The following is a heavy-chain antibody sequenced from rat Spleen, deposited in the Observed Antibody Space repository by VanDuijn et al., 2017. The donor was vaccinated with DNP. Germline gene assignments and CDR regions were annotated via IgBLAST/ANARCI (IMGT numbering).Heavy chain of an antibody. J-gene: IGHJ2*01. CDR2: INKDSSTI. CDR3: TKGPNYGGYSDYFDY. CDR1: GFTFSNYW. V-gene: IGHV4-2*01. Sequence: EVQLVESGGGPVQPGRSLKLSCVASGFTFSNYWMYWIRQAPGKGLEWIGTINKDSSTINYAPSLKDKFTISRDNAQTTLFLQMSKLGSEDTAIYYCTKGPNYGGYSDYFDYWGQGVMVTVSS. D-gene: IGHD1-11*01.